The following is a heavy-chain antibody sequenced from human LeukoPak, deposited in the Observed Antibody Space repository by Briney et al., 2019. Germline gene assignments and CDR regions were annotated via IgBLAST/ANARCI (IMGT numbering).Heavy chain of an antibody. CDR1: GFTFSTYA. J-gene: IGHJ4*02. V-gene: IGHV3-30*04. CDR3: AKDSGNYANYYFDH. D-gene: IGHD1-26*01. Sequence: GRSLRLSCAASGFTFSTYAMHWVRQAPGKGLEWVTVISYDGRDKKFADSVKGRFSISRDNSKNTLYLQMDSLRSEDTAVYYCAKDSGNYANYYFDHSGQGTLVTVSS. CDR2: ISYDGRDK.